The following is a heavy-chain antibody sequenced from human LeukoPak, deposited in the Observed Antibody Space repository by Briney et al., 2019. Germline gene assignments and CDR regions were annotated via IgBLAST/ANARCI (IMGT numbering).Heavy chain of an antibody. CDR3: ARSLGHQIQLDYYGMDV. CDR1: GFTFSDYY. J-gene: IGHJ6*02. Sequence: TGGSLRLSCAASGFTFSDYYMSWIRQAPGKGLEWVSYISSSGSTIYYADSVKGRFTISRDNAKNSLYLQMNSLRAEDTAVYYCARSLGHQIQLDYYGMDVWGQGTTVTVSS. D-gene: IGHD5-18*01. V-gene: IGHV3-11*01. CDR2: ISSSGSTI.